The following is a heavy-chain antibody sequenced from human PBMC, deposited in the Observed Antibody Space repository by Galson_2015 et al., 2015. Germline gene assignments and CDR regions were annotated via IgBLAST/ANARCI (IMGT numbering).Heavy chain of an antibody. CDR3: ARVGELGATWGAIDM. J-gene: IGHJ3*02. V-gene: IGHV3-48*02. D-gene: IGHD1-26*01. CDR2: MSSRGSTI. Sequence: SLRLSCAASGFTFSNYHVNWVRQAPGKGLEWVSYMSSRGSTIHYADSVKGRFTISRDNAKNSLYLQMNSLRDEDTAVYYCARVGELGATWGAIDMWGQGTMVTVSS. CDR1: GFTFSNYH.